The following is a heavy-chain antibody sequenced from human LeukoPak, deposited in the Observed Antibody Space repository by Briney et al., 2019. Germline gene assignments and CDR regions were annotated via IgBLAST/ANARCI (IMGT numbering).Heavy chain of an antibody. Sequence: PGGSLRLSCAASGFTFSSYAMSWVRQAPGKGLEWVLTNADSVKGRFTISRDNSKNTLYLQMNSLRAEDTAVYFCAKDLYGDYVGDYWGQGTLVTVSS. D-gene: IGHD4-17*01. CDR3: AKDLYGDYVGDY. V-gene: IGHV3-23*01. CDR1: GFTFSSYA. J-gene: IGHJ4*02.